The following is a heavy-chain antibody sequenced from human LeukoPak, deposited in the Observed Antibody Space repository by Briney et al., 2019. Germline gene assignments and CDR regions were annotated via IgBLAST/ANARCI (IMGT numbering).Heavy chain of an antibody. CDR1: GFTFSSYW. V-gene: IGHV3-7*01. D-gene: IGHD5-18*01. CDR2: INQDGSEK. CDR3: ARPRWIQLIDY. Sequence: GGSLRRSCAASGFTFSSYWMSWVRQAPGKGLEWVANINQDGSEKYYVDSVKGRFTISRDNAKNSLYLQMNSLRAEDTAVYYCARPRWIQLIDYWGQGTLVTVSS. J-gene: IGHJ4*02.